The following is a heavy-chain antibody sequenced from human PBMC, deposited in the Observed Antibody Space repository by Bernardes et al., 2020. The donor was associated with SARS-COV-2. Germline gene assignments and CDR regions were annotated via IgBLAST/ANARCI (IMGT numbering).Heavy chain of an antibody. CDR3: ARDLTGTTPYYYGMDV. J-gene: IGHJ6*02. Sequence: SETLSLTCTVSGGSVSSGSYYWSWIRQPPGKGLEWIGYIYYSGSSYYNPSLKSRVTISVDTSKNQFSLKLSSVTAADTAVYYCARDLTGTTPYYYGMDVWGQGTTVTVSS. V-gene: IGHV4-61*01. D-gene: IGHD1-7*01. CDR2: IYYSGSS. CDR1: GGSVSSGSYY.